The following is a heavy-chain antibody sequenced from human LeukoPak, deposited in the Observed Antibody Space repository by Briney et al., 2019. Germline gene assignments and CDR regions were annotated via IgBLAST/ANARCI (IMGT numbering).Heavy chain of an antibody. CDR3: ARSRGYSGQLTFDP. J-gene: IGHJ5*02. CDR1: DDSINTFY. V-gene: IGHV4-59*08. D-gene: IGHD5-12*01. CDR2: IYYNGNT. Sequence: SETLSLTCTVSDDSINTFYWSWLRQPPGKGLEWIGYIYYNGNTKYNPSLKSRVTISIDTSKNQFSLKLNSVTAADTAVYYCARSRGYSGQLTFDPRGQGTLFIVSS.